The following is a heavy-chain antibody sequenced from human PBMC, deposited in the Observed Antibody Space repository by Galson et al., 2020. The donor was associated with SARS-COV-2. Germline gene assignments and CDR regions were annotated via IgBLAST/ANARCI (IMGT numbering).Heavy chain of an antibody. CDR2: ISYDGSNK. V-gene: IGHV3-30*18. CDR1: GFTFSSYG. D-gene: IGHD5-12*01. J-gene: IGHJ4*02. Sequence: GESLKISCAASGFTFSSYGMHWVRQAPGKGLEWVAVISYDGSNKYYADSVKGRFTISRDNSKNTLYLQMNSLRAEDTAVYYCAKDAVVSGYDSHYFDYWGQGTLVTVSS. CDR3: AKDAVVSGYDSHYFDY.